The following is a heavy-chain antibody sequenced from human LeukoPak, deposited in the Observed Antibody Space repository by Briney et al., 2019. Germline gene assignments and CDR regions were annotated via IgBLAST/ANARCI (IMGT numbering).Heavy chain of an antibody. CDR1: GGSISSSSYC. CDR3: ARRGSGWYYFDY. Sequence: PSETLSLTCTVSGGSISSSSYCWGWIRQPPGKGLEWIGSIYYSGSTYYNPSLKSRVTISVDTSKNQFSLKLSSVTAADTAVYYCARRGSGWYYFDYWGQGTLVTVSS. D-gene: IGHD6-19*01. CDR2: IYYSGST. V-gene: IGHV4-39*01. J-gene: IGHJ4*02.